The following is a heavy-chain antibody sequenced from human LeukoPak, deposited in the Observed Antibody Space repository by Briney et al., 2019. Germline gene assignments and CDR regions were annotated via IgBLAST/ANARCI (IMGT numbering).Heavy chain of an antibody. Sequence: PGGSLRFSCAASGFTFSTYWMSWVRQAPGKGLEWVANIKQDGSEKYYVDSVKGRFTISRDNAKNLLYLQMNSLRAEDTAVYYCARDQGYCSSTSCYRGFDYWGQGTLVTVSS. D-gene: IGHD2-2*02. CDR2: IKQDGSEK. CDR3: ARDQGYCSSTSCYRGFDY. V-gene: IGHV3-7*01. J-gene: IGHJ4*02. CDR1: GFTFSTYW.